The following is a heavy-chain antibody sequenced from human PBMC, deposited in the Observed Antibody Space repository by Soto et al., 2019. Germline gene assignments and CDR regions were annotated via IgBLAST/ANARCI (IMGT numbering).Heavy chain of an antibody. D-gene: IGHD3-22*01. CDR3: ARDTAFISSGLFNP. CDR1: GSTFSDYY. Sequence: LRLSCAASGSTFSDYYMSWIRQAPGKGLEWISHISDSATTMYYADSVRGRFTISRDNARKSLFLHMNSLRAEDTAVYYCARDTAFISSGLFNPWGQGTLVTVSS. J-gene: IGHJ5*02. V-gene: IGHV3-11*01. CDR2: ISDSATTM.